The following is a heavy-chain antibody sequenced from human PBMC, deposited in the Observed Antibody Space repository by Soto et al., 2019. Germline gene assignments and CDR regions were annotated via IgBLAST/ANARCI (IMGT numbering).Heavy chain of an antibody. V-gene: IGHV1-3*01. CDR1: GYIFTSYA. CDR2: INAGNGNT. D-gene: IGHD6-13*01. Sequence: ASVKVSCKASGYIFTSYAMHWVRQAPGQRLEWMGWINAGNGNTKYSQKFQGRVTITRDTSASTAYMELSSLRSEDTAVYYCARVGAAAGPYYFDYWGQGTPVTVSS. CDR3: ARVGAAAGPYYFDY. J-gene: IGHJ4*02.